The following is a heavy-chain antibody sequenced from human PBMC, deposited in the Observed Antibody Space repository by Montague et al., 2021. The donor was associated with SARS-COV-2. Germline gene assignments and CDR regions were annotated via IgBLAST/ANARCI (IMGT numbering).Heavy chain of an antibody. J-gene: IGHJ6*02. D-gene: IGHD5-12*01. Sequence: SLRLSCEASGFTFSSYWMHWFRQAPVKGLVWVSRIDSDGSSTSYSDSVKGRFTISRDNAKNTLYLQMNSLRVEDTAVYYCAVLYSGHDYYGMDVWGQGTTVTVSS. CDR3: AVLYSGHDYYGMDV. CDR2: IDSDGSST. CDR1: GFTFSSYW. V-gene: IGHV3-74*01.